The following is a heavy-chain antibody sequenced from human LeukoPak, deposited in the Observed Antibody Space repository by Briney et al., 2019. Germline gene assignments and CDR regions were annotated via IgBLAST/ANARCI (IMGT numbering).Heavy chain of an antibody. CDR3: ARGAPGGDILTGWFDP. V-gene: IGHV1-69*13. D-gene: IGHD3-9*01. Sequence: SVKVSCKASGGTFSSYAISWVRQAPGQGLEWMGGIIPIFGTANYAQKFQGRVTITADESTSTAYMELSSLGSEDTAVYYCARGAPGGDILTGWFDPWGQGTLVTVSS. CDR2: IIPIFGTA. CDR1: GGTFSSYA. J-gene: IGHJ5*02.